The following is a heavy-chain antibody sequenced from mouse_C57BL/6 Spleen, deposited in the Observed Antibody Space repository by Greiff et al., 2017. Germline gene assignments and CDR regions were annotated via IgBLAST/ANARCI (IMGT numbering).Heavy chain of an antibody. V-gene: IGHV1-66*01. Sequence: VKLVESGPELVKPGASVKISCKASGYSFTSYYIHWVKQRPGQGLEWIGWIYPGSGNTKDNEKFKGKATLTADTSSSTAYMQLSSLTSEDSAVYYCARVYYSNLYYAMDYWGQGTSVTVSS. CDR3: ARVYYSNLYYAMDY. CDR2: IYPGSGNT. J-gene: IGHJ4*01. D-gene: IGHD2-5*01. CDR1: GYSFTSYY.